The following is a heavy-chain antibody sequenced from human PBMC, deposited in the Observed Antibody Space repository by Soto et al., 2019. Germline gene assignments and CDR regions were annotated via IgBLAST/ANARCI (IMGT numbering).Heavy chain of an antibody. V-gene: IGHV4-31*03. D-gene: IGHD2-15*01. CDR1: GGSISSGDYY. CDR3: QRWSIGSRQGFDS. J-gene: IGHJ5*01. CDR2: IYYSGST. Sequence: QVQLQESGPGLVKPSQTLSLTCTVSGGSISSGDYYWSWIRQHPGKGLEWIGSIYYSGSTYYNPSLQRRVTXSXDSXKNHCSMKLRSGTAADAPVYDCQRWSIGSRQGFDSLGQGSLVTVSS.